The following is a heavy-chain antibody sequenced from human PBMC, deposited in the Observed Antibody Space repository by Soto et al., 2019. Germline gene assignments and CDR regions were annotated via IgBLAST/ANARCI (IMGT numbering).Heavy chain of an antibody. D-gene: IGHD6-25*01. Sequence: SETLSLTCTVSGGSISSYYWSWIRQPPGKGLEWIGYIYYSGSTNYNPSLKSRVTISVDTSKNQFSLKLNSVTAADTAVYYCARPHGGSSGWDNWFDPWGQGTLVTVSS. V-gene: IGHV4-59*01. CDR1: GGSISSYY. J-gene: IGHJ5*02. CDR2: IYYSGST. CDR3: ARPHGGSSGWDNWFDP.